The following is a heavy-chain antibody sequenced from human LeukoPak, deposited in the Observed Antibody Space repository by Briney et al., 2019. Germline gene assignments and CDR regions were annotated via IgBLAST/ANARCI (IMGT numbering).Heavy chain of an antibody. D-gene: IGHD3-16*01. CDR3: AKGLTAHDAFDI. CDR1: GFTFSSYA. V-gene: IGHV3-23*01. CDR2: SSGSGGST. Sequence: GGTLRLSCAVSGFTFSSYAMSWVRQAPGKGLEWVSASSGSGGSTYYADSVKGRFTISRDNSKNTLYLQMNSLRAEDTAVYYCAKGLTAHDAFDIWGQGTMVTVSS. J-gene: IGHJ3*02.